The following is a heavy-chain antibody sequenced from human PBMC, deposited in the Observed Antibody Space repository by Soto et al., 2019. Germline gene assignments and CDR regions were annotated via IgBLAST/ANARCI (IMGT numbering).Heavy chain of an antibody. CDR2: INTDGSST. J-gene: IGHJ4*02. Sequence: EVQLVESGGGLVHPGGPLRLSCAASGFTFSNYWMHWVRQVPGKGLEWVSRINTDGSSTGYAASVKGRFTISRDNAKSTLYVQMNSLRAEDTAVYYCAKDLHYGASDFWGQGTLVTVSS. D-gene: IGHD4-17*01. CDR1: GFTFSNYW. V-gene: IGHV3-74*01. CDR3: AKDLHYGASDF.